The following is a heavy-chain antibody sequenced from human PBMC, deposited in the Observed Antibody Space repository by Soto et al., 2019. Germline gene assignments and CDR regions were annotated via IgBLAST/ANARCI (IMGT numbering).Heavy chain of an antibody. D-gene: IGHD4-17*01. J-gene: IGHJ3*02. V-gene: IGHV4-59*01. Sequence: SETLSLTCTVSGGSISSYYWSWIRQPPGKGLEWIGYIYYSGSTNYNPSLKSRVTISVDTSKNQFSLKLSSVTAAYTALFYCARVPYGGNSAGAFDIWGQGTMVTVS. CDR2: IYYSGST. CDR3: ARVPYGGNSAGAFDI. CDR1: GGSISSYY.